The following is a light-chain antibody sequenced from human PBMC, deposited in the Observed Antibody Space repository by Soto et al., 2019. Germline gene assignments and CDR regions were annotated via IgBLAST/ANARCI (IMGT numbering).Light chain of an antibody. Sequence: QSALTQPRSVSGSPGQSVTISCTGTSSDVGGYNYVSWYQQHPGKAPKLMIYDVSKRPSGVPGRFSGSKSGTSASLAISGLQSDDETQYYCAAWDDSLNVLVFGGGTKVTVL. CDR3: AAWDDSLNVLV. CDR1: SSDVGGYNY. V-gene: IGLV2-11*01. J-gene: IGLJ2*01. CDR2: DVS.